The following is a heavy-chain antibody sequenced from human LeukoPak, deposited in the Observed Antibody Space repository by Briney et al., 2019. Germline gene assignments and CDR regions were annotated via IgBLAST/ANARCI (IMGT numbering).Heavy chain of an antibody. V-gene: IGHV4-59*12. CDR2: LSKSGNT. D-gene: IGHD1-26*01. Sequence: PSETLSLTCTVSGGSISSYYWSWIRLPPGKGLEWIGYLSKSGNTNYSPSLKSRVTIFGDTSKNQFFLKLSSVTAADTAVYYCSRESGAFCPFGYWGQGTLVTVSS. CDR3: SRESGAFCPFGY. J-gene: IGHJ4*02. CDR1: GGSISSYY.